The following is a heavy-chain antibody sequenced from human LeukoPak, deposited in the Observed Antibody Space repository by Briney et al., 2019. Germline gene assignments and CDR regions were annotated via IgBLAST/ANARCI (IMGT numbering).Heavy chain of an antibody. V-gene: IGHV4-34*01. CDR2: INHSGST. CDR3: ARWTYYYDSSGYFY. J-gene: IGHJ4*02. Sequence: SETLSLTCAVYGGSFSGYYWSWIRQPPGKGLEWIGEINHSGSTNYNPSLKSRVTISVDTSKNQFSLKLSSVTAADTAVYYCARWTYYYDSSGYFYWGQGTLVTVPS. CDR1: GGSFSGYY. D-gene: IGHD3-22*01.